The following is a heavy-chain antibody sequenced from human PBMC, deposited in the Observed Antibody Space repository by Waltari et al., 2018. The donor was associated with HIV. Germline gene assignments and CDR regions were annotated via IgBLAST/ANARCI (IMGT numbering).Heavy chain of an antibody. V-gene: IGHV3-11*01. CDR2: IGSGDSFM. CDR3: ARRRNGSSGLYRFDS. J-gene: IGHJ4*02. D-gene: IGHD6-19*01. CDR1: GFSISDYS. Sequence: QVQLVESGGGLVKPGESLRLSCTASGFSISDYSMTWIRQAPGKGLEWVSNIGSGDSFMYYADSVKGRFTVSRDNAKNSVDLQMNSLGADDTAVYYCARRRNGSSGLYRFDSWGQGTLVTVSS.